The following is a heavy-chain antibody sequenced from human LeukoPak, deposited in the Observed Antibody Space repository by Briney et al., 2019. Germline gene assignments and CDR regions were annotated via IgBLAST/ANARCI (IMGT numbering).Heavy chain of an antibody. CDR2: INGNSGST. CDR3: AKGLSTYSSSSPDY. J-gene: IGHJ4*02. D-gene: IGHD6-6*01. Sequence: GGSLRLSCAASGFAFNSYAMIWVRQAPGKGLEWVSVINGNSGSTYYADSVKGRFTMSRDSFKSTLYLQMDSLRAEDTAIYYCAKGLSTYSSSSPDYWGQGTLVTVSS. CDR1: GFAFNSYA. V-gene: IGHV3-23*01.